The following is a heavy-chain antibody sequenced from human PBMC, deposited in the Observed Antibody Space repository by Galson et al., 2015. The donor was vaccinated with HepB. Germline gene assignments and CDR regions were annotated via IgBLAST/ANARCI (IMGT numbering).Heavy chain of an antibody. V-gene: IGHV3-30-3*01. CDR2: ISYDGSNK. Sequence: SLRLSCAASGFTFSSYAIHWVRQAPGKGLEWVAVISYDGSNKYYADSVKGRFTTSRDNSKNTLYLQMNSLRAEDTAVYYCARSEDGGSYGYYFEYWGQGTLVTVSS. J-gene: IGHJ4*02. D-gene: IGHD1-26*01. CDR3: ARSEDGGSYGYYFEY. CDR1: GFTFSSYA.